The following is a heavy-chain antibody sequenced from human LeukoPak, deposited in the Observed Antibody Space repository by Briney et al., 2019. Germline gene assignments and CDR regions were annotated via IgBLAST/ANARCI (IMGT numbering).Heavy chain of an antibody. V-gene: IGHV3-30*02. CDR2: IRYDGDNK. Sequence: PGGSLRLSCAASGFTFSSYGMHWVRQAPGKGLEWVAFIRYDGDNKYYADSVKGRFTISRDNSKNTLYLQMNSLRAEDTAVYYCARDVPYGDYFDYWGQGTLVTVSS. D-gene: IGHD4-17*01. CDR3: ARDVPYGDYFDY. CDR1: GFTFSSYG. J-gene: IGHJ4*02.